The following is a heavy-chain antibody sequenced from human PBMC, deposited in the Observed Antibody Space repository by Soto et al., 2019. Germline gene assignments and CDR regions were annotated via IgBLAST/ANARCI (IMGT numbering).Heavy chain of an antibody. Sequence: QVQLVESGGGVVQPGRSLRLSCAASGFSLSSSVMHWVRQAPGKGLEWVAVFWKDGNTKYYADSVKGRFIISRDNSKNTLYLELNSLRPEDTALYYCAKGKRPPPPYSAYEPFDSWGQGTLVGVSS. CDR1: GFSLSSSV. CDR3: AKGKRPPPPYSAYEPFDS. D-gene: IGHD5-12*01. J-gene: IGHJ4*02. V-gene: IGHV3-33*06. CDR2: FWKDGNTK.